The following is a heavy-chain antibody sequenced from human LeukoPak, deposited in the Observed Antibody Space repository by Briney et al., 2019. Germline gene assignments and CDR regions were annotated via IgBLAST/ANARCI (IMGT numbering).Heavy chain of an antibody. D-gene: IGHD5-12*01. V-gene: IGHV1-69*05. CDR1: GGTFSSYA. J-gene: IGHJ4*02. CDR2: IIPIFGTA. Sequence: ASVKVSCKASGGTFSSYAISWVRQAPGQGLEWMGRIIPIFGTANYAQKFQGRVTITTDESTSTAYMELSSLRSEDTAVYYCARDLGRYSGYWGQGTLVTVSS. CDR3: ARDLGRYSGY.